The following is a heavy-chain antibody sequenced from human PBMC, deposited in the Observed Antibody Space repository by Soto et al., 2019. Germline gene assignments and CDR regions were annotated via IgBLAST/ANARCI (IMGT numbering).Heavy chain of an antibody. J-gene: IGHJ6*03. CDR3: AKDQYYYGSGNYYYYYMDV. D-gene: IGHD3-10*01. Sequence: GGSLRLSCAASGFTFSSYAMSWVRQAPGKGLEWVSAISGSGGSTYYADSVKGRFTISRDNSKNTLYLQMNSLRAEDTAVYYCAKDQYYYGSGNYYYYYMDVWGKGTAVTVSS. CDR1: GFTFSSYA. V-gene: IGHV3-23*01. CDR2: ISGSGGST.